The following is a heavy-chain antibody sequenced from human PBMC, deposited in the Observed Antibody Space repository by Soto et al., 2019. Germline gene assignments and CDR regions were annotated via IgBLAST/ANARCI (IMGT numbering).Heavy chain of an antibody. CDR2: ISGSGVST. V-gene: IGHV3-23*01. CDR3: AKAYYYSIGSLDY. J-gene: IGHJ4*02. CDR1: GFTFSSYA. Sequence: GVLRLSCAASGFTFSSYAMSLVRQAPGKGLEWVSAISGSGVSTYYADSVKGRFTISRDNSKNTLYLQMNSLRAEDTAVYYCAKAYYYSIGSLDYWGQGTLVTVSS. D-gene: IGHD3-22*01.